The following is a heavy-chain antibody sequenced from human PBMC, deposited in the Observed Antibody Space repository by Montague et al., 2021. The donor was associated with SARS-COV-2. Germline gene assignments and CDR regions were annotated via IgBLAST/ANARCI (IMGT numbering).Heavy chain of an antibody. CDR1: GGSISGSSYY. Sequence: SETLSPTCTVSGGSISGSSYYWGWIRQPPGKGLEWIGSIYYSGSTYYNPSLKSRVTISVDTSKNQFSLKLSSVTAADMAVYYCARGLDPWGQGTLVTVSS. CDR3: ARGLDP. V-gene: IGHV4-39*01. J-gene: IGHJ5*02. CDR2: IYYSGST.